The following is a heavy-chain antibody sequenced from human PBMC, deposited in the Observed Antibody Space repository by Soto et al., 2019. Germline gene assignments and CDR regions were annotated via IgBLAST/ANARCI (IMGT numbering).Heavy chain of an antibody. V-gene: IGHV3-23*01. J-gene: IGHJ3*02. CDR2: ISGGGTVT. Sequence: LRLSCAASGFTFSSSAMTWVRQASGKGLEWVSAISGGGTVTYYTDSVKGRFTISRDNSKNTLYLQMNSLRAEDTAVYYCTRNTSGRQGSAFDIWGQGTMVTVSS. CDR1: GFTFSSSA. D-gene: IGHD6-19*01. CDR3: TRNTSGRQGSAFDI.